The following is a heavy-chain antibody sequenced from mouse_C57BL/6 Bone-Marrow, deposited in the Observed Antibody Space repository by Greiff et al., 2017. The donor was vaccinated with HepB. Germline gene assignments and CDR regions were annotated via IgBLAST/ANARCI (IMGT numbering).Heavy chain of an antibody. J-gene: IGHJ2*01. Sequence: VQLQQSGAELVRPGASVTLSCKASGYTFTDYEMHWVKQTPVHGLEWIGAIDPETGGTAYNQKFKGKAILTADKSSSTAYMELRSLTSEDSAVYYCTGDYDYEYYFDYWGQGTTLTVSS. V-gene: IGHV1-15*01. CDR3: TGDYDYEYYFDY. CDR2: IDPETGGT. D-gene: IGHD2-4*01. CDR1: GYTFTDYE.